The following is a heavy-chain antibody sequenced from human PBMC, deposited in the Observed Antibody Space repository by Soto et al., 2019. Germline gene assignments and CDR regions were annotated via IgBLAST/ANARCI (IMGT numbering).Heavy chain of an antibody. CDR1: GFPFSRYE. CDR3: ARDQEVHDSRGHKIRAMDV. CDR2: ISESGTSM. Sequence: GGSVRLSCAASGFPFSRYEMNWVRQAPGKGLEWISYISESGTSMYYADAVKGRFAISRDNAQNSLYLQMNSLRIEDTAVYYCARDQEVHDSRGHKIRAMDVWGQGTTVTVSS. J-gene: IGHJ6*02. V-gene: IGHV3-48*03. D-gene: IGHD6-19*01.